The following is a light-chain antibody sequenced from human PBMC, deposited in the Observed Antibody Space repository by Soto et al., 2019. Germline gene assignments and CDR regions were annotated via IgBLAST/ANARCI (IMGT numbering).Light chain of an antibody. Sequence: QSALTQPASVSGSPGQSITISCTGTSSDVGGYNYVSWYQQHPGKAPKLMIYDVSNRPSVGSNLFSGSKSGNTASLTISGLQAEDEADYYCSSYTSSSTSVVFGGGTKVTVL. CDR2: DVS. V-gene: IGLV2-14*01. CDR3: SSYTSSSTSVV. CDR1: SSDVGGYNY. J-gene: IGLJ2*01.